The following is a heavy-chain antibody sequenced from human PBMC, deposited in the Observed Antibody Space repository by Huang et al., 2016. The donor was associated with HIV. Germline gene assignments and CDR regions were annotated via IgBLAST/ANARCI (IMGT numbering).Heavy chain of an antibody. CDR1: GGSFSDQI. D-gene: IGHD3-16*01. V-gene: IGHV1-69*01. CDR3: AMSLRYQYDSRSYWGRYFDY. Sequence: QVQLEQSGPAVRKPGSSVKVSCQASGGSFSDQIFSWVRQAPGQRVEWGGGIRPRFRAAAYAQEFKGRVTMTADESTATIYMELNSLTSEDTAVYYGAMSLRYQYDSRSYWGRYFDYWGQGTLVTVSS. J-gene: IGHJ4*02. CDR2: IRPRFRAA.